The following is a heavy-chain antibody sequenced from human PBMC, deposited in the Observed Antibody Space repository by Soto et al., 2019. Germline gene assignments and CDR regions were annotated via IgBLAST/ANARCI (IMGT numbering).Heavy chain of an antibody. CDR3: ARDSGYGSGTCVNHYVDC. Sequence: ASGGSLGSDSSCWRQTAQTKGLEWMGGMMHILGTAKYTKDFQGRVTITADKSTSTAYMELSSLRSEDTAVYYCARDSGYGSGTCVNHYVDCWGHGTRVT. V-gene: IGHV1-69*06. CDR2: MMHILGTA. J-gene: IGHJ4*01. D-gene: IGHD3-10*01. CDR1: GGSLGSDS.